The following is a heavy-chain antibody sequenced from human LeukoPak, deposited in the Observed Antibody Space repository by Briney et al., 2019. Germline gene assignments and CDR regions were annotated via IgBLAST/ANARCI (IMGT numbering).Heavy chain of an antibody. J-gene: IGHJ6*03. CDR3: ASAMIRGVTNPFYYYYMDV. D-gene: IGHD3-10*01. V-gene: IGHV4-34*01. Sequence: PSETLSLTCAVYGGSFSGYYWSWIRQPPGKGLEWIGEINHSGSTNYNPSLKSRVTISVDTSKNQFSLKLSSVTAADTAVYYCASAMIRGVTNPFYYYYMDVWGKGTTAIISS. CDR2: INHSGST. CDR1: GGSFSGYY.